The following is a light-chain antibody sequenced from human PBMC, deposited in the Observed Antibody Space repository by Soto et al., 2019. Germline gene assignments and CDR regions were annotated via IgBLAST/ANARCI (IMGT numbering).Light chain of an antibody. CDR2: GAS. Sequence: EIVLTQSPGTLSLSPGERATLYCRASQSVSSNYLAWYQHKPGQAPRLLIYGASSRATGIPDRFSGSGSGTDFTLTISRLEPEDFVVYYCQQYGSSPRTFGQGTKVDIK. V-gene: IGKV3-20*01. CDR3: QQYGSSPRT. CDR1: QSVSSNY. J-gene: IGKJ1*01.